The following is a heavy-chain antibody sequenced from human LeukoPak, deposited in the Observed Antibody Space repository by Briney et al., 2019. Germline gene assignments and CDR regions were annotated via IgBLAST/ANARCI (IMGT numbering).Heavy chain of an antibody. V-gene: IGHV3-53*01. CDR2: FYSGGDR. Sequence: GGSLRLSCAASGLTVSTNYMSWVRQAPGKGLEWVSVFYSGGDRYYADSVKGRFTISRDNSKNTVYLQMNSLRPEDTAVYYCARSSVAGTGNYWGQGTLVTVSS. J-gene: IGHJ4*02. CDR1: GLTVSTNY. CDR3: ARSSVAGTGNY. D-gene: IGHD6-19*01.